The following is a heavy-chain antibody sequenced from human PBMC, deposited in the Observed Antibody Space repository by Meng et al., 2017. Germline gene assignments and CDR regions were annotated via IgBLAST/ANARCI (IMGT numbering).Heavy chain of an antibody. CDR1: GGTFFGYC. D-gene: IGHD2-2*01. V-gene: IGHV1-69*06. CDR2: ILPIFGTT. J-gene: IGHJ4*02. Sequence: QGQCLAVVNLPGSLLPASGKACGGTFFGYCMSWVRQAPGQGLEWMGEILPIFGTTNYPPHLQGRALIAADKTTSTAHRELCSLRADATVVYCAARGGTTDAFWGQGTLVTVSS. CDR3: ARGGTTDAF.